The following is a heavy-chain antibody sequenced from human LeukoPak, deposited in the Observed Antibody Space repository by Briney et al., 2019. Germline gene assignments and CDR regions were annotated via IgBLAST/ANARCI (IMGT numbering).Heavy chain of an antibody. J-gene: IGHJ4*02. CDR1: GGTLSSYA. CDR3: ARAGYYYDSSGYYSDY. CDR2: IIPILGIA. Sequence: ASVKVSCKASGGTLSSYAISWVRQAPGQGLEWMGRIIPILGIANYAQKFQGRVTITADKSTSTVYMELSSLRSEDTAVYYCARAGYYYDSSGYYSDYWGQGTLVTVSS. V-gene: IGHV1-69*04. D-gene: IGHD3-22*01.